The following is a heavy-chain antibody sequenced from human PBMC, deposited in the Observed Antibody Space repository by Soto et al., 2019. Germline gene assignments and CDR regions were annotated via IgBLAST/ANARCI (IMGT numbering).Heavy chain of an antibody. Sequence: QVQLQESGPGLVKPSETLSLTCTVSGGSVSSGSYYWSWIRQPPGKGLEWTGYMYYSGGTNQNPSLKSRVTISVDTSKNQFFIKLISMSAADTAVYYCAAGWNPRPLDYWGQGTLVTVSS. V-gene: IGHV4-61*01. CDR3: AAGWNPRPLDY. J-gene: IGHJ4*02. CDR2: MYYSGGT. D-gene: IGHD1-1*01. CDR1: GGSVSSGSYY.